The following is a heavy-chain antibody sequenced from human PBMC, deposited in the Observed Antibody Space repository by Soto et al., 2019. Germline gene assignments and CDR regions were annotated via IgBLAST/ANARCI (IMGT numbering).Heavy chain of an antibody. CDR3: AGGYSSGWYWLHFDY. CDR1: GGTFSSYA. CDR2: IIPIFGTA. V-gene: IGHV1-69*12. J-gene: IGHJ4*02. D-gene: IGHD6-19*01. Sequence: QVQLVQSGAEVKKPGSSVKVSCKASGGTFSSYAISWVRQAPGQGLEWMGGIIPIFGTANYAQKFQGRVTSSADESTSTAYMELSSLRYEDAAVYYCAGGYSSGWYWLHFDYWGQGTLVTVSS.